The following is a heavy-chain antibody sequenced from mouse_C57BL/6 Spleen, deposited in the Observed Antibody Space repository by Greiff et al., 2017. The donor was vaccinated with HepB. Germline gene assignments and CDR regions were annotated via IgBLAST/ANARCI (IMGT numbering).Heavy chain of an antibody. CDR2: ISNGGGST. CDR1: GFTFSDYY. CDR3: ARLAVNAWYFDV. D-gene: IGHD1-1*01. J-gene: IGHJ1*03. V-gene: IGHV5-12*01. Sequence: EVKLMESGGGLVQPGGSLKLSCAASGFTFSDYYMYWVRQTPEKRLEWVAYISNGGGSTYYPETVKGRFTISRDNAKNTLYLQMSRLKSEDTAMYYCARLAVNAWYFDVLGTGTTVTVSS.